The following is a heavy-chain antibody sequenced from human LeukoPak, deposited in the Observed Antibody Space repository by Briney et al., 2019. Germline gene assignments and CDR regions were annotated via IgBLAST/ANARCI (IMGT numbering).Heavy chain of an antibody. J-gene: IGHJ6*02. V-gene: IGHV1-58*02. CDR2: IVVGSGNT. D-gene: IGHD1-1*01. CDR1: GFTFTSSA. CDR3: AADPSLEGGMDV. Sequence: SVKVSCKASGFTFTSSAMQWVRQARGQRLEWIGWIVVGSGNTNYAQKFQERVTITRDMSTITAYMELSSLRSEDTAVYYCAADPSLEGGMDVWGQGTTVTVSS.